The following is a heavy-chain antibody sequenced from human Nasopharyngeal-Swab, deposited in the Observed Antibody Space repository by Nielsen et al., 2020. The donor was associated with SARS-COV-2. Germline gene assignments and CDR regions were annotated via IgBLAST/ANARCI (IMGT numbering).Heavy chain of an antibody. CDR3: ARDAPRAYYYGSGSYYRGYYYYGMDV. V-gene: IGHV1-69*13. CDR1: GGTFSSYA. D-gene: IGHD3-10*01. Sequence: SVKVSCKASGGTFSSYAISWVRQAPGQGLEWMGGIIPIFGTANYAQKFQGRVTITADESTSTAYMELSSLRSEDTAVYYCARDAPRAYYYGSGSYYRGYYYYGMDVWGQGTTVTVSS. J-gene: IGHJ6*02. CDR2: IIPIFGTA.